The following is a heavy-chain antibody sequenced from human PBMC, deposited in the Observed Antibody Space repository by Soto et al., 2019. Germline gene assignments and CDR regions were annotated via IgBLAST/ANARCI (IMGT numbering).Heavy chain of an antibody. CDR2: IYINGST. CDR3: AREGPVDY. J-gene: IGHJ4*02. CDR1: GFTVSSNY. V-gene: IGHV3-53*01. Sequence: GGSLRLSCAASGFTVSSNYMSWVRQAPGKGLEWVSVIYINGSTYYSDSVKGRFTISRDNSKNTLYLQMNSLRAEDTAVYYCAREGPVDYWGQGTLVTVSS.